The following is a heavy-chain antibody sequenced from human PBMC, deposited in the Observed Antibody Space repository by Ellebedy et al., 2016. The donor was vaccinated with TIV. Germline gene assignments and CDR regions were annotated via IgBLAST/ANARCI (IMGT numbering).Heavy chain of an antibody. CDR1: GFTFSTYG. J-gene: IGHJ4*02. CDR2: ISYDGSNI. Sequence: GESLKISCAASGFTFSTYGMHWVRQAPGKGLEWVALISYDGSNIFYADSVKGRFTISRDNPKNSLYLQMNSLRVEDTAVYHCARAGGYYSVDYWGQGTLVTVSS. V-gene: IGHV3-30*03. CDR3: ARAGGYYSVDY. D-gene: IGHD2-15*01.